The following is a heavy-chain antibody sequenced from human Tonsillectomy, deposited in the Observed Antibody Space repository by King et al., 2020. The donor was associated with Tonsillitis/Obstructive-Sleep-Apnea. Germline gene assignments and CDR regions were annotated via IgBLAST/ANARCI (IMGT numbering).Heavy chain of an antibody. CDR1: GFTFSSYG. J-gene: IGHJ4*02. Sequence: VQLVESGGGVVQPGRSLRLSCAASGFTFSSYGMHWVRQAPCKGLEWVAVIWYDGSNKYYADSGKGRFTISRDNSKNTLYLQMNSLRAEDTAVYYCARDYEGDYFDYWGQGTLVTVSS. D-gene: IGHD5-12*01. CDR2: IWYDGSNK. V-gene: IGHV3-33*01. CDR3: ARDYEGDYFDY.